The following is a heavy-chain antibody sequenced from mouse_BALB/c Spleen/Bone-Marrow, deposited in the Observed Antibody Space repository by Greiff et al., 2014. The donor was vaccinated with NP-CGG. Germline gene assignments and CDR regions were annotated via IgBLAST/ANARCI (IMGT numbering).Heavy chain of an antibody. CDR3: ARGGYDTSIFAY. V-gene: IGHV1-9*01. CDR2: IFPGSGTT. J-gene: IGHJ3*01. CDR1: GYTFSSYW. Sequence: VQLQQSGAELMKPRASVKISCKATGYTFSSYWIEWVNQRPGHGLEWIGEIFPGSGTTHYNEKFKDKATFTADTSSNTAYMQLSSLTSEDSAVYYCARGGYDTSIFAYWGQGTLVTVSA. D-gene: IGHD2-3*01.